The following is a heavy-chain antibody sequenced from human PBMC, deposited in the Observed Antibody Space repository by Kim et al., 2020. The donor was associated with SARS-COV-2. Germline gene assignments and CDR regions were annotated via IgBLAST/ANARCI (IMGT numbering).Heavy chain of an antibody. V-gene: IGHV3-11*06. D-gene: IGHD2-15*01. CDR3: ASFVGGRYYYYGMDV. Sequence: DSVKRRFTSSRDNAKNSLYLQMNSLRAEDTAVYYCASFVGGRYYYYGMDVWGQGTTVTVSS. J-gene: IGHJ6*02.